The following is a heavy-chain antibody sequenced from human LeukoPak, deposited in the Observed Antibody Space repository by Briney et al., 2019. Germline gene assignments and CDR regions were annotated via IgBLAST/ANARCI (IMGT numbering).Heavy chain of an antibody. Sequence: PSQTLSLTCTVSGCSMSSGNYYWRWIRHPAGKGLEWIGRIDNSGSINYNPSLRSRVTISLDTSKNQFSLNLTSVTAADTAVYYCARGDWFDPWGQGTLVAVSS. CDR1: GCSMSSGNYY. J-gene: IGHJ5*02. CDR3: ARGDWFDP. V-gene: IGHV4-61*02. CDR2: IDNSGSI.